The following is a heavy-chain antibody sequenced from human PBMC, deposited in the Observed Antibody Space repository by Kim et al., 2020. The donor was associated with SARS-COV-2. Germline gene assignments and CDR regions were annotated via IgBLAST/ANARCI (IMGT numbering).Heavy chain of an antibody. J-gene: IGHJ4*02. D-gene: IGHD3-3*01. V-gene: IGHV3-30*18. CDR1: GFTFSSYG. CDR2: ISYDGSNK. CDR3: AKDLDGYYDFWSGPQH. Sequence: GGSLRLSCAASGFTFSSYGMHWVRQAPGKGLEWVAVISYDGSNKYYADSVKGRFTISRDNSKNTLYLQMNSLRAEDTAVYYCAKDLDGYYDFWSGPQHWGQGTLVTVSS.